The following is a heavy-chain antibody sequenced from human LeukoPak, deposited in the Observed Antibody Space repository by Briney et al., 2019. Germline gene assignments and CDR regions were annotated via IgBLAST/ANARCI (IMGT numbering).Heavy chain of an antibody. J-gene: IGHJ3*02. D-gene: IGHD6-19*01. Sequence: SETLSLTCAVYGGSFSGYYWSWIRRPPGKGLEWIGEINHSGSTNYNPSLKSRVTISVDTSKNQFSLKLSSVTAADTAVYYCARSQMWLVNAFDIWGQGTMVTVSS. CDR1: GGSFSGYY. CDR3: ARSQMWLVNAFDI. V-gene: IGHV4-34*01. CDR2: INHSGST.